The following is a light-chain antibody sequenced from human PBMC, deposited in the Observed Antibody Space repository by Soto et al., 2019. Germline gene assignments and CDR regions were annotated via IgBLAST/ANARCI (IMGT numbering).Light chain of an antibody. Sequence: IVLTQSPATLSLSPGERATLSCRASPSIGDYLAWYQQKPGQAPRLLMYDASNRATGIPARFSGSGSGTDFSLTISSLEPVDFAVYYCQQRANWPLTFGGGTKVEIK. CDR1: PSIGDY. V-gene: IGKV3-11*01. CDR3: QQRANWPLT. J-gene: IGKJ4*01. CDR2: DAS.